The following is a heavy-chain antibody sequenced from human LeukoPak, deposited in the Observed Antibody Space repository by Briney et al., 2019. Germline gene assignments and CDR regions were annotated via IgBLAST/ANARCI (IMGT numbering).Heavy chain of an antibody. CDR2: ISGSGGST. CDR1: GFTFSSYA. D-gene: IGHD6-19*01. Sequence: PGGSLRLSCAASGFTFSSYAMSWVRQAPGKGLEWVSAISGSGGSTYYADSVKGRFTISRDNSKNTLYLQMNSLRAEDTAVYYCAKRLSGSSAWYPDNDXYFDXXGRGXLVTV. J-gene: IGHJ2*01. V-gene: IGHV3-23*01. CDR3: AKRLSGSSAWYPDNDXYFDX.